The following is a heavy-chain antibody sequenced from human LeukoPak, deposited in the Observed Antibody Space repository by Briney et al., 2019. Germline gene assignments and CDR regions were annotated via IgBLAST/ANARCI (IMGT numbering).Heavy chain of an antibody. CDR2: IRAYNGNI. D-gene: IGHD3-3*01. V-gene: IGHV1-18*01. CDR1: GYTFTRYG. CDR3: ARPRLIFGVVPWAFDI. J-gene: IGHJ3*02. Sequence: VASVKVSCKASGYTFTRYGISWVRQAPGQGLEWMGWIRAYNGNIKYAQKLQGRVTMTTDTYTSTAYMELSRLRSDDTAVYYCARPRLIFGVVPWAFDIWGQGTMVTVSS.